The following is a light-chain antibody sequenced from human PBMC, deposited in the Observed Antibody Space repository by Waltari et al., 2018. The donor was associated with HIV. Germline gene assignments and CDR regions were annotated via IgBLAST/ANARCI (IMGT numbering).Light chain of an antibody. CDR2: DKN. Sequence: QSVLTQPPSVSAAPGQKVTISCSGSSSNLVNNYVSWYQEIPGTAPKLLIYDKNKRPARIPDGFSGSKSGTSATLGITGLQAGDEADHYCGTRDSSLRAGVCGGGTKLAVL. CDR3: GTRDSSLRAGV. J-gene: IGLJ3*02. V-gene: IGLV1-51*01. CDR1: SSNLVNNY.